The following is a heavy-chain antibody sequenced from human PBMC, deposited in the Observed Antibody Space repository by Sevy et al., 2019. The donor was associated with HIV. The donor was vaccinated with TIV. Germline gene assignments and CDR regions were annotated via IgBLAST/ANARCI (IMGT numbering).Heavy chain of an antibody. D-gene: IGHD3-16*01. Sequence: GGSLRLSCAASGFTFNTYAMTWVRQAPGKGLEWVSVISGSTGRTFYADSVKGRFTISRDNSNNMLYLQMNSLRAEDTAVYHCAKGKDHSDYVRGAFDMWGQGTVVTVSS. J-gene: IGHJ3*02. CDR3: AKGKDHSDYVRGAFDM. CDR2: ISGSTGRT. V-gene: IGHV3-23*01. CDR1: GFTFNTYA.